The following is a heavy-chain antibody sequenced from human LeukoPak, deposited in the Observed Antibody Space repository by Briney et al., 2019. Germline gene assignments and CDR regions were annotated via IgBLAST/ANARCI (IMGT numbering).Heavy chain of an antibody. J-gene: IGHJ5*02. CDR2: VYYSGST. CDR1: GGSINNYY. Sequence: SETLSLTCTVSGGSINNYYWSWIRQPPGKAVEWIGYVYYSGSTNYNPSLKSRVTISVDTSKNQFSLKLSSVTAADTAVYYCARGCSAGTPHNWFDPWGQGTLVTVSS. V-gene: IGHV4-59*01. CDR3: ARGCSAGTPHNWFDP. D-gene: IGHD6-13*01.